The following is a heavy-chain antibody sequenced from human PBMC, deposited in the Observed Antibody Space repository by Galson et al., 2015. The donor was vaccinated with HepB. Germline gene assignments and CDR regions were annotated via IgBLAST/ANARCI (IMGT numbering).Heavy chain of an antibody. J-gene: IGHJ6*02. CDR1: GFIFSSYS. V-gene: IGHV3-48*02. CDR2: IGSSSSTI. Sequence: SLRLSCAASGFIFSSYSMNWVRQAPGKGLEWVSYIGSSSSTIYYADSVKGRFTISRDNAKNSLYLQMNSLRDEDTAVYYCARDSRVLGGYYYGMDVWGQGTTVTVSS. D-gene: IGHD3-10*01. CDR3: ARDSRVLGGYYYGMDV.